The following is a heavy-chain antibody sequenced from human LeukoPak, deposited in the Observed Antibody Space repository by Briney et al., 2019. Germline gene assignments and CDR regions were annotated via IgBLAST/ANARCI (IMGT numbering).Heavy chain of an antibody. V-gene: IGHV3-7*01. Sequence: PGGSLRLSCAASGFSFSSHWMTWVRQAPGKGLEWVANIRHDGSEKFYVDSMNGRFTISRDSAKNSLSLQMNSLRAEDTAVYYCARTRYSAFDIWGQGTMVTVSS. CDR3: ARTRYSAFDI. J-gene: IGHJ3*02. CDR1: GFSFSSHW. CDR2: IRHDGSEK. D-gene: IGHD5-12*01.